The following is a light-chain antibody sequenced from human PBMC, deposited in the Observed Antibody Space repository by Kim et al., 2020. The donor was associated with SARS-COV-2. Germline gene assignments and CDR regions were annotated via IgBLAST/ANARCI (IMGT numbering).Light chain of an antibody. CDR3: QQYEDVPYT. V-gene: IGKV1-33*01. J-gene: IGKJ2*01. Sequence: TTVGDTVTINCRASQDIGRYLNWFQQKPGKPPKVLICDASNLKKGVPSRLSGRGSGTDFTFNISSLQPEDIATYYCQQYEDVPYTFGRGTKLEI. CDR1: QDIGRY. CDR2: DAS.